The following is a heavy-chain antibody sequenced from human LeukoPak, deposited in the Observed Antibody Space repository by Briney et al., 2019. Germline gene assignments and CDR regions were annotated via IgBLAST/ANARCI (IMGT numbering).Heavy chain of an antibody. Sequence: PGGSLRLSCAASGFTFSTYSMHWVRQAPGKGLEWVAVISYDGYNKYYADSVKGRFTISRDNSKNTLYLQMNSLRAEDTAVYYCAKDLPGWAGTTRYEYDYWGQGTLVTVSS. CDR3: AKDLPGWAGTTRYEYDY. CDR1: GFTFSTYS. CDR2: ISYDGYNK. D-gene: IGHD1-1*01. J-gene: IGHJ4*02. V-gene: IGHV3-30*18.